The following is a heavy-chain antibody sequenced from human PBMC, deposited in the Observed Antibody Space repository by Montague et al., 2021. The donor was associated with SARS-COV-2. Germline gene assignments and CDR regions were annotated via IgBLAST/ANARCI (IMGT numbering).Heavy chain of an antibody. Sequence: SETLSLTCTVSGGSISSSSYYWGWIRQPPGKGLEWIGSLYHTGSTYYNPSLKSRVTISVDTSKNQFSLKLSSVTAADTAVYYCARDSSSWYYWFDPWGQGTLVTVSS. CDR3: ARDSSSWYYWFDP. V-gene: IGHV4-39*01. CDR2: LYHTGST. D-gene: IGHD6-13*01. J-gene: IGHJ5*02. CDR1: GGSISSSSYY.